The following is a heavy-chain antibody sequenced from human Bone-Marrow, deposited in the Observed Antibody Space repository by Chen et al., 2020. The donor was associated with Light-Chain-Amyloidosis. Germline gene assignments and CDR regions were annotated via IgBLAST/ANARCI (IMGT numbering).Heavy chain of an antibody. CDR3: GSLWGDDGSGHSRDYFDY. V-gene: IGHV3-23*04. D-gene: IGHD3-22*01. CDR2: IGGTGGST. CDR1: GFTFSTYV. Sequence: EVQLVESGGGLVQPGGSLRLSCVASGFTFSTYVMSWVRQAPGKGLEWVSAIGGTGGSTNYADSVKGRFTTSRDNSKNTLYLQMNSLRAEDTALYYCGSLWGDDGSGHSRDYFDYWGQGTQVTVSS. J-gene: IGHJ4*02.